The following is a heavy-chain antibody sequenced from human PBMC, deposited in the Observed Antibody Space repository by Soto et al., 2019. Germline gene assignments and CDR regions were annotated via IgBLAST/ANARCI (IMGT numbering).Heavy chain of an antibody. D-gene: IGHD3-3*01. J-gene: IGHJ4*02. Sequence: GGSLRLSCAASGFTFSSYAMSWVRQAPGKGLEWVSAISGSGGSTYYADSVKGRFTISRDNSKNTLYLQMNSLRAEDTAVYYCAKATKDKTYYDFWSGYYTGVDYWGQGTLVTVSS. CDR2: ISGSGGST. CDR3: AKATKDKTYYDFWSGYYTGVDY. CDR1: GFTFSSYA. V-gene: IGHV3-23*01.